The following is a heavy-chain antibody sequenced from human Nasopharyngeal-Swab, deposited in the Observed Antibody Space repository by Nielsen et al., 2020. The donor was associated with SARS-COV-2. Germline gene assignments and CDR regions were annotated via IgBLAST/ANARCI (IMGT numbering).Heavy chain of an antibody. J-gene: IGHJ3*02. D-gene: IGHD2-15*01. CDR1: GFTFTSSS. Sequence: SVMVSCKASGFTFTSSSVQRVRQARGQRLEWIGWIVVGSGNTNYAQKFQERVTITRDMSTSTAYMELSSLRSEDTAVYYCADLGYCSGGSCNDAFDIWSQGTMVTVSS. CDR2: IVVGSGNT. V-gene: IGHV1-58*01. CDR3: ADLGYCSGGSCNDAFDI.